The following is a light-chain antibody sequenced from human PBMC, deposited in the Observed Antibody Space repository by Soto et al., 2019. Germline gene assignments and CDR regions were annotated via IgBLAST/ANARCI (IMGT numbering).Light chain of an antibody. CDR2: FAS. Sequence: DIQMTQSPSSLSASVGDRVTITCRASQDIGSHLAWYQQKPEKAPKSLIYFASTLQSGVPSRFSASGAGTDFTLTISSLQPEDFATYDGHQFRSFPITFGQGTRLDIK. J-gene: IGKJ5*01. CDR1: QDIGSH. V-gene: IGKV1D-16*01. CDR3: HQFRSFPIT.